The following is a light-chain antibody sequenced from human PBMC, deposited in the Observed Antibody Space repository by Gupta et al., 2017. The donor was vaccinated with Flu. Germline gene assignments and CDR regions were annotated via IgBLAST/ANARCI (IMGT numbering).Light chain of an antibody. V-gene: IGLV3-10*01. CDR3: FSTDSSGNHRV. CDR2: GDT. J-gene: IGLJ3*02. CDR1: ALPKKY. Sequence: SYELTQPPSVSVSPGQTARITCSGDALPKKYAYWYQQKSGQAPVLVIYGDTKRPSGIPTRFSGSSSGTMASLTISEAQVEDEADYYCFSTDSSGNHRVFGGGTKLTVL.